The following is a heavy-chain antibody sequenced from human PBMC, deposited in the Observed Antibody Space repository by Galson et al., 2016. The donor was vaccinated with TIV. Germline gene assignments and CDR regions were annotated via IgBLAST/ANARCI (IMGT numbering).Heavy chain of an antibody. Sequence: SLRLPCAAPGFTFSTYVMHWVRPAPGKGLEWVAFVRYDGSHKNYADPVKGRFHISRDNSKNTMSMQMNSLTAEDRAVYYCAKHFNRNIALDGKLDVWGQGTTVTVSS. D-gene: IGHD2/OR15-2a*01. CDR2: VRYDGSHK. J-gene: IGHJ6*02. CDR3: AKHFNRNIALDGKLDV. V-gene: IGHV3-30*02. CDR1: GFTFSTYV.